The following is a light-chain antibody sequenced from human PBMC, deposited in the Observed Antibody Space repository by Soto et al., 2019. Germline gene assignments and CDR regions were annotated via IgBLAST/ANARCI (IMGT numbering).Light chain of an antibody. CDR3: GTWDSSLSAVV. V-gene: IGLV1-51*01. CDR1: SSNIGSNY. Sequence: QSVLTQTPSVSAAPGQKVTISCSGSSSNIGSNYVSWYQQLPGTAPKLLIYDNNKRPLGIPDRFSGSKSGTSATLGITGLQTGDEADYYCGTWDSSLSAVVFGGGTKLTVL. J-gene: IGLJ2*01. CDR2: DNN.